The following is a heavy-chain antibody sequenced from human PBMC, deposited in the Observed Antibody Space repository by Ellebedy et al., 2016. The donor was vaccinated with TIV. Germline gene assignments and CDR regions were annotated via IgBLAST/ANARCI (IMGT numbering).Heavy chain of an antibody. V-gene: IGHV1-69*13. CDR2: IVPVIGTT. CDR3: ARDWGWYSSSPNWFDP. J-gene: IGHJ5*02. D-gene: IGHD6-6*01. Sequence: SVKVSCXASGGTFSGYAINWVRQAPGQGLEWMGGIVPVIGTTNYAQNFQDRVTITADESTSYMELRSLRSDDTAVYYCARDWGWYSSSPNWFDPWGQGTLVTVSS. CDR1: GGTFSGYA.